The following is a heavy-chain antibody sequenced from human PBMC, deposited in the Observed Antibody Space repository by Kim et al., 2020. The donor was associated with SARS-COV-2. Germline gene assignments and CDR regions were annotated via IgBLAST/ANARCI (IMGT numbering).Heavy chain of an antibody. V-gene: IGHV3-74*01. CDR3: ARYFYDFWSGYPAGMDV. D-gene: IGHD3-3*01. J-gene: IGHJ6*02. Sequence: AKGRFPTARDNPKNTLYLQMNSLRAEDTAVYYCARYFYDFWSGYPAGMDVWGQGTTVTVSS.